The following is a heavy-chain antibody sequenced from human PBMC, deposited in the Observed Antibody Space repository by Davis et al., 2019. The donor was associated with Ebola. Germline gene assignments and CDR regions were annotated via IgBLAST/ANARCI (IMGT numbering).Heavy chain of an antibody. CDR3: ARFSRGELENY. J-gene: IGHJ4*02. CDR1: GFSFSNYG. CDR2: IWYDGSDN. V-gene: IGHV3-33*01. Sequence: GESLKISCTTSGFSFSNYGMHWVRQAPGKGLEWVADIWYDGSDNYYADSVKGRFTISRDNSKNTLYLQMNSLRAEDTGVYYCARFSRGELENYWGQGTLVTVSS. D-gene: IGHD3-10*01.